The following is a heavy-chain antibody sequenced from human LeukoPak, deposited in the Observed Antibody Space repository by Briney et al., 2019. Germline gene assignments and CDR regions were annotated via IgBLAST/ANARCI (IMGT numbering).Heavy chain of an antibody. D-gene: IGHD3-3*01. CDR3: ARDRGYYDFWSGYCSLDY. J-gene: IGHJ4*02. CDR2: IKQDGSEK. V-gene: IGHV3-7*01. CDR1: GFTFSSYW. Sequence: PGGSLRLSCAASGFTFSSYWMSWVRQAPGKGLEWVANIKQDGSEKYYVDSVKGRFTISRDNAKNSLYLQMNSLRAEDTAVYYCARDRGYYDFWSGYCSLDYWGQGTLVTVSS.